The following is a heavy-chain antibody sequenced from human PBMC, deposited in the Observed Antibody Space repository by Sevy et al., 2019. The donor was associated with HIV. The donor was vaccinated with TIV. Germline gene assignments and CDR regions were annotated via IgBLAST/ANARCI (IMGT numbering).Heavy chain of an antibody. D-gene: IGHD4-17*01. CDR2: ISASDSTI. CDR1: GFTFSDYY. Sequence: GGSLRLSCAASGFTFSDYYMSWIRQAPGKGLEWISYISASDSTIYYADSVKGRFTISRDNAKNSLYLQMNSLRAEDTAVYYCARDHVKDGDLGDYYYYAMDVWGQGTTVTVSS. J-gene: IGHJ6*02. V-gene: IGHV3-11*01. CDR3: ARDHVKDGDLGDYYYYAMDV.